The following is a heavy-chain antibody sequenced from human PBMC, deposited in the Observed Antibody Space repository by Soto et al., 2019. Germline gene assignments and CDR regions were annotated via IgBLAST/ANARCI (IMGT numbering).Heavy chain of an antibody. CDR2: ISYDGNKK. J-gene: IGHJ6*02. CDR1: GFSFSSYG. Sequence: QVQVVESGGGVVQPGRSLRLSCAASGFSFSSYGMHWVRQAPGKGLEWVAVISYDGNKKDYADSVKGRFTISRDNSKNTLYLQMNSLRAEDTAVYYCAKDRHSGRYARDGMDVWGQGTTVTVSS. CDR3: AKDRHSGRYARDGMDV. V-gene: IGHV3-30*18. D-gene: IGHD1-26*01.